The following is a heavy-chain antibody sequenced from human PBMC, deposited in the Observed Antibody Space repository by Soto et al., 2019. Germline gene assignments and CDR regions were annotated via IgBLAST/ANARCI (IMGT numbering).Heavy chain of an antibody. D-gene: IGHD4-17*01. V-gene: IGHV4-34*01. CDR3: YGDSQYYYYGMVV. J-gene: IGHJ6*01. CDR2: INHSGST. CDR1: GGSFSGYY. Sequence: SETLSLTCAVYGGSFSGYYWSWIRQPPGKGLEWIGEINHSGSTNYNPSLKSRVTISVDTSKNQFSLKLSSVTAADTAVYYCYGDSQYYYYGMVVWGQGTTVSVSS.